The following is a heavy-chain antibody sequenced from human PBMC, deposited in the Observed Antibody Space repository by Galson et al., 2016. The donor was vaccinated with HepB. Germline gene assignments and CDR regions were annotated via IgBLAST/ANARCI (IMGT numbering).Heavy chain of an antibody. D-gene: IGHD3-10*01. J-gene: IGHJ5*01. CDR1: GGSLSSYY. V-gene: IGHV4-59*01. Sequence: ETLSLTCTVSGGSLSSYYWSWIRQPPGKGLEWIGYIYYSGSTNYNPSLKSRVTISIDTSKDQFSLKLSSVTAADTAMYYCARSPSMIRGVILDSWGQGTLVTVSS. CDR3: ARSPSMIRGVILDS. CDR2: IYYSGST.